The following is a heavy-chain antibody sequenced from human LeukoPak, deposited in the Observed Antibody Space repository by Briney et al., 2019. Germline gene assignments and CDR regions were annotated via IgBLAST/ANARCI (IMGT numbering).Heavy chain of an antibody. CDR1: GYTFTGYY. D-gene: IGHD5-24*01. CDR3: ARDFQDGYNGLSLDY. J-gene: IGHJ4*02. Sequence: ASVKVSCKASGYTFTGYYMHWVRQTPGQGLEWMGRINPNSGGTNYAQKFQGRVTMTRDTSISTAYMELSSLRSEDTAVYYCARDFQDGYNGLSLDYWGQGTLVTVSS. V-gene: IGHV1-2*06. CDR2: INPNSGGT.